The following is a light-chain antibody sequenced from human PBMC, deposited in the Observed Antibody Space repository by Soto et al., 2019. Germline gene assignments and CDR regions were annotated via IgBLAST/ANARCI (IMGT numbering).Light chain of an antibody. CDR2: WAS. V-gene: IGKV4-1*01. Sequence: DIVMTQSPDSLAVSLGERATINCKASQSVFYTSVNKHYLAWYQHKEGQPPKLLIYWASTRESGVPDRFSGSVSVTDFTLTIRNLQPEDVAVYFCQQYFATPRTFGQGTKVQLK. CDR1: QSVFYTSVNKHY. J-gene: IGKJ1*01. CDR3: QQYFATPRT.